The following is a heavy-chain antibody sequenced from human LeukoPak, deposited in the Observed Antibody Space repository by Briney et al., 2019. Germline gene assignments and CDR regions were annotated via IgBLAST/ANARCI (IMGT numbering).Heavy chain of an antibody. Sequence: SVKVSCKASGGTLSSYAISWVRQAPGQGLEWMGGIIPIFGTANYAQKFQGRVTITTDESTSTAYMELSSLRSEDTAVYYCARDRVSSGWVDAFDIWGQGTMVTVSS. CDR2: IIPIFGTA. D-gene: IGHD6-19*01. V-gene: IGHV1-69*05. CDR1: GGTLSSYA. J-gene: IGHJ3*02. CDR3: ARDRVSSGWVDAFDI.